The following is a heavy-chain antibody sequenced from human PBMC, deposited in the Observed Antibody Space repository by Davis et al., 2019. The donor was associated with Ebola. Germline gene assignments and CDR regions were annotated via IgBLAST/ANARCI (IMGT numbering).Heavy chain of an antibody. Sequence: SETLSLTCTVSGGSISSSSYYWGWIRQPPGKGLEWIGNNYYSANTYYKPSLKSRVTIFVDRSKNQFSLKLSSVTAADTAVYYCARGHTYGSMVYGMDVWGQGTTVTVSS. CDR1: GGSISSSSYY. V-gene: IGHV4-39*01. D-gene: IGHD5-18*01. J-gene: IGHJ6*02. CDR3: ARGHTYGSMVYGMDV. CDR2: NYYSANT.